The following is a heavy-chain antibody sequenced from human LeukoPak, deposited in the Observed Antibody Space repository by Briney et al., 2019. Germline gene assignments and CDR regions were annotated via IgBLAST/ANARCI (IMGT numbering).Heavy chain of an antibody. Sequence: SVKVSCKVSVYTPTSYATSWVRPTPEEGRWWRGWIRTINGTPNYAQKLQGRVTMTTDPSTSTAYMVPRSLRSDHTAVYYCARNRVVVVPAAIMDPNWLDPWGQGTLVTVSS. D-gene: IGHD2-2*02. J-gene: IGHJ5*02. CDR1: VYTPTSYA. V-gene: IGHV1-18*01. CDR2: IRTINGTP. CDR3: ARNRVVVVPAAIMDPNWLDP.